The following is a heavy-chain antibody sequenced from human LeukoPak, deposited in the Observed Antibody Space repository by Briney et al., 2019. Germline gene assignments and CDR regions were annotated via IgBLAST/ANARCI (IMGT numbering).Heavy chain of an antibody. J-gene: IGHJ3*02. Sequence: PGGSLRLSCAVSEFTFSSYWMSWVRQAPGKGLEWLANIKQDGSEKYYVDSVKGRFTISRDNARNSLYLQMNSLRAEDTAVYYCAKDSESLDAFDIWGQGTMVTVSS. CDR1: EFTFSSYW. CDR2: IKQDGSEK. V-gene: IGHV3-7*03. CDR3: AKDSESLDAFDI.